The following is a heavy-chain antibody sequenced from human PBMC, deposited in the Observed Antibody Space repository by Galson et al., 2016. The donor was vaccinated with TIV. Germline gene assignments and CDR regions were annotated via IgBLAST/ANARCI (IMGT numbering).Heavy chain of an antibody. Sequence: SVKVSCKASGYSFTGYFMHWVRQAPGQGLEWMGWINPKTGATTYAQEFQSRITMTRDTSASTVYMDLNRLQSDDTAVYYCARSDSYYKYALDVWGQGTTVTVSS. CDR3: ARSDSYYKYALDV. D-gene: IGHD3-10*01. J-gene: IGHJ3*01. V-gene: IGHV1-2*02. CDR2: INPKTGAT. CDR1: GYSFTGYF.